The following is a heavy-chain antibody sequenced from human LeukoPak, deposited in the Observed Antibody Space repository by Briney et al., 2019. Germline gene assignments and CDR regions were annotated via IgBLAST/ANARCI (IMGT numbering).Heavy chain of an antibody. V-gene: IGHV1-18*01. CDR1: GYTFTSYG. D-gene: IGHD6-13*01. Sequence: GATVKVSCKASGYTFTSYGISWVRQAPGQGLEWMGWISAYNGNTNYAQKLQGRVTMTTDTSTSTAYMELRSLRSDDTAVYYCARVGGPSGPYPGIAAAAFDYWGQGTLVTVSS. CDR3: ARVGGPSGPYPGIAAAAFDY. J-gene: IGHJ4*02. CDR2: ISAYNGNT.